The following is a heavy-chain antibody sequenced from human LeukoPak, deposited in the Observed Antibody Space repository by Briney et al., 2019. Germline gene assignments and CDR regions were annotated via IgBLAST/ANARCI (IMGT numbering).Heavy chain of an antibody. Sequence: PSETLSLTCTVSGGSISSGSYYWSWIRQPAGKGLEWIVRIYTSGSTNYNPSLKSRVTISVDTSKNQFSLKLSSVTAADTAVYYCARVLKDGDYASVDYWGQGTLVTVSS. CDR2: IYTSGST. CDR1: GGSISSGSYY. D-gene: IGHD4-17*01. J-gene: IGHJ4*02. CDR3: ARVLKDGDYASVDY. V-gene: IGHV4-61*02.